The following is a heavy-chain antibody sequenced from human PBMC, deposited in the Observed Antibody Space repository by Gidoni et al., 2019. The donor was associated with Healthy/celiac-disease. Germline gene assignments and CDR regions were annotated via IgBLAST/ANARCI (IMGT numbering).Heavy chain of an antibody. CDR1: GFTFSSYA. V-gene: IGHV3-23*01. D-gene: IGHD5-12*01. CDR3: AKDGAVATALYYFDY. CDR2: ISGSGGST. Sequence: EVQLLESGGGLVQPGGSLSLSCAASGFTFSSYAMSWVRQAPGKGLEWVSAISGSGGSTYYADSVKGRFTISRDNSKNTLYLQMNSLRAEDTAVYYCAKDGAVATALYYFDYWGQGTLVTVSS. J-gene: IGHJ4*02.